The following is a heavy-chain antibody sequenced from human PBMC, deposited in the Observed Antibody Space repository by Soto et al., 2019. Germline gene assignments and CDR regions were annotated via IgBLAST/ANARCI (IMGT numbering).Heavy chain of an antibody. CDR1: GFTFSRYA. D-gene: IGHD2-21*01. J-gene: IGHJ4*02. V-gene: IGHV3-23*01. CDR2: ISGSGTGT. CDR3: ARSLSALFSLGDFKY. Sequence: EVHLLESGGGLVQPGGSLRLSCAASGFTFSRYALNWVRQAPGKGLEWVAGISGSGTGTHYAPSVKGRFIISSDSSKNTFYLRMNSLRADDTAMYYCARSLSALFSLGDFKYWGQGALVTVSS.